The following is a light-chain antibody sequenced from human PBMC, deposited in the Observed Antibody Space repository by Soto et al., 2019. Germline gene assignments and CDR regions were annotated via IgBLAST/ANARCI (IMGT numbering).Light chain of an antibody. Sequence: DTQMPQSPSTLPATVGDRVPITCRASQSISSWLAWYQQKPGKAPTLLIYAASNLQSGVPSRFRGSRSGTEFTLTVSSLQPEDFATYYCLQDHDDSWTFGQGAKVAIK. J-gene: IGKJ1*01. CDR1: QSISSW. CDR2: AAS. V-gene: IGKV1-5*01. CDR3: LQDHDDSWT.